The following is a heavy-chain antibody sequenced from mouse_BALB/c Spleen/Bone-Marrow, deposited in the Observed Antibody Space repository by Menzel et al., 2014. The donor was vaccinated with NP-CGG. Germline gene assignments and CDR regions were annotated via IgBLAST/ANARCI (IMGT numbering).Heavy chain of an antibody. CDR3: ATMITDWYFDV. J-gene: IGHJ1*01. D-gene: IGHD2-4*01. CDR2: IDPANGNT. Sequence: EVHLVESGAELVKPGASVKLFCTASGFNIKDTYMHWVKQRPEQGLEWIGRIDPANGNTKYDPKFQGKATITADTSSNTAYLQLSSLTSEDTAVYYCATMITDWYFDVWGAGTTVTVSS. V-gene: IGHV14-3*02. CDR1: GFNIKDTY.